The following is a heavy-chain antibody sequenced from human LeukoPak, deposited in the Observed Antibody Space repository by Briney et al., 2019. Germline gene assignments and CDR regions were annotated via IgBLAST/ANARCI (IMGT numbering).Heavy chain of an antibody. CDR3: AKYYYGSGSQRYFDY. CDR2: IRYDGNNK. D-gene: IGHD3-10*01. V-gene: IGHV3-30*02. CDR1: GFTFSNYG. Sequence: PGGSLRLSRAASGFTFSNYGMHWVRQAPGKGLEWVAFIRYDGNNKNYADFVKGRFTISRDNSKNTLYLQMNSLRAEDTAVYYCAKYYYGSGSQRYFDYWGQGTLVTVSS. J-gene: IGHJ4*02.